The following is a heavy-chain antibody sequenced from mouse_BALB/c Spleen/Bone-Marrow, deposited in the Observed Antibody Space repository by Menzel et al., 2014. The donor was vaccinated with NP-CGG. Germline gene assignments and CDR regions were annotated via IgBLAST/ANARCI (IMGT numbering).Heavy chain of an antibody. D-gene: IGHD2-13*01. J-gene: IGHJ4*01. Sequence: QVQLQQSGAELVKPGASVKLSRKASGHTFTSYYMYWVKQRPGQGLEWIGEINPSNGGTNFNEKFKSKATLTVDKSSSTAYMQLSSLTSEDSAVYYCTRRLLYYAMDYWGQGTSVTVSS. CDR1: GHTFTSYY. V-gene: IGHV1S81*02. CDR3: TRRLLYYAMDY. CDR2: INPSNGGT.